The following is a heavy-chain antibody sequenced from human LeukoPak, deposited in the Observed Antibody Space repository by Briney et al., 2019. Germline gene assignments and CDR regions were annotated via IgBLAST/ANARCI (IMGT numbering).Heavy chain of an antibody. Sequence: SQTLSLTCTVSGGSISSGGYYWSWIRQPPGKGLEWIGYIYHSGSTYYNPSLKSRVTISVVRSKNQFSLKLSSVTAADTAVYYCARDSSEGSGSPPRVLERIDAFDIWGQGTMVTVSS. D-gene: IGHD1-26*01. CDR2: IYHSGST. CDR1: GGSISSGGYY. J-gene: IGHJ3*02. V-gene: IGHV4-30-2*01. CDR3: ARDSSEGSGSPPRVLERIDAFDI.